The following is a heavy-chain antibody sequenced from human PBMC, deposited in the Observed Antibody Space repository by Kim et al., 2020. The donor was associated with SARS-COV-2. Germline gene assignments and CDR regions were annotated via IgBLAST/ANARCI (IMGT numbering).Heavy chain of an antibody. J-gene: IGHJ4*02. D-gene: IGHD5-18*01. V-gene: IGHV3-30-3*01. CDR3: ARARKVVIQLWNLPVDY. Sequence: GGSLRLSCAASGFTFSNYAMHWVRQAPGKGLEWVAVISSDGSNKYYADSVKGRFTISRDNSKNTLYLQMNNLRPDDTGVYYCARARKVVIQLWNLPVDYWGQGTLVTVSS. CDR1: GFTFSNYA. CDR2: ISSDGSNK.